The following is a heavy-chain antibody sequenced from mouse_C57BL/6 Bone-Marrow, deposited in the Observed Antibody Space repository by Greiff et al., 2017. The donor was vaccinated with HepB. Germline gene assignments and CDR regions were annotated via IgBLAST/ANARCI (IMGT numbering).Heavy chain of an antibody. V-gene: IGHV1-53*01. CDR3: ARFNYYGSRWYFDV. D-gene: IGHD1-1*01. CDR2: INPSNGGT. J-gene: IGHJ1*03. Sequence: VQLQQPGTELVKPGASVKLSCKASGYTFTSYWMHWVKQRPGQGLEWIGNINPSNGGTNYNEKFKSKATLTVDKSSSTAYMKLSSLTSEDSAVYYCARFNYYGSRWYFDVWGTGTTVTVSS. CDR1: GYTFTSYW.